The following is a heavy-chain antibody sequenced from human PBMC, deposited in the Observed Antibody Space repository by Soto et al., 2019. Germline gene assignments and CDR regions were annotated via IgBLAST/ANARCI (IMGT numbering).Heavy chain of an antibody. D-gene: IGHD5-18*01. CDR1: GGTFSSYA. J-gene: IGHJ4*02. CDR3: ARVPLNPTGYSYERDFDY. CDR2: IIPIFGTA. Sequence: SVKVSCKASGGTFSSYAISWVRQAPGQGLEWMGGIIPIFGTANYAQKFQGRVTITADESTSTAYMELSRLRSDDTAVYYCARVPLNPTGYSYERDFDYWGQGTLVTVSS. V-gene: IGHV1-69*13.